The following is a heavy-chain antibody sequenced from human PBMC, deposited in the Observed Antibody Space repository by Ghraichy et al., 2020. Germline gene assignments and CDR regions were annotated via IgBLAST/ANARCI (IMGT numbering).Heavy chain of an antibody. CDR3: ARAGGARVVVIN. Sequence: SETLSLTCTVSGGSISSSSYYWGWIRQPPGKGLEWIGSIYYSGSTYYNPSLKSRVTISVDTSKNQFSLKLSSVTAADTAVYYCARAGGARVVVINWGQGTLVTVSS. J-gene: IGHJ4*02. CDR1: GGSISSSSYY. D-gene: IGHD3-22*01. V-gene: IGHV4-39*07. CDR2: IYYSGST.